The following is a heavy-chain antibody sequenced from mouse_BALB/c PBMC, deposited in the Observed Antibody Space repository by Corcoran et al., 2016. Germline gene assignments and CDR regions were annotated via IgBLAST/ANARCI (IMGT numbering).Heavy chain of an antibody. Sequence: QIQLVKSGPELTKPGDTVKISCKDSGYNFTNYGMNCVKQAPGKGLKWMGWINTYTGEPTYADDFKGRLAFSLETSASTAYLQINNLKNEDTATYFCAREGGTDYWGQGTTLTVSS. CDR2: INTYTGEP. CDR3: AREGGTDY. V-gene: IGHV9-3-1*01. D-gene: IGHD4-1*01. CDR1: GYNFTNYG. J-gene: IGHJ2*01.